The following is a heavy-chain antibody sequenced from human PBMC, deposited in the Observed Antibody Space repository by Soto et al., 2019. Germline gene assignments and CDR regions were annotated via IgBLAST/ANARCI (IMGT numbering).Heavy chain of an antibody. Sequence: PGGSLRLSCAASGFTFSSYAMSWVRQAPGKGLEWVSAISGSGGSTYYADSVKGRFTISRDNSKNTLYLQMNSLRAEDTAVYYCANGDRYSSGWYYFDYWGQGTLVTVSS. CDR3: ANGDRYSSGWYYFDY. D-gene: IGHD6-19*01. V-gene: IGHV3-23*01. CDR1: GFTFSSYA. CDR2: ISGSGGST. J-gene: IGHJ4*02.